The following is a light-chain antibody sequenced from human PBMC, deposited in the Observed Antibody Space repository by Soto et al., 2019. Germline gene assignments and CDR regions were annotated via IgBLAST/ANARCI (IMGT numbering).Light chain of an antibody. J-gene: IGKJ1*01. V-gene: IGKV3-20*01. CDR2: GAS. CDR1: QGVDNY. Sequence: EIVLTXSPGTPSLXPGXXXXXXXRASQGVDNYLAWYQQKPVQAPRLLIYGASSRATGIPDRFSGSGYGTDFTLTISRLEPEDFAVYYCHQYGVSPVTFGQGTTVEIK. CDR3: HQYGVSPVT.